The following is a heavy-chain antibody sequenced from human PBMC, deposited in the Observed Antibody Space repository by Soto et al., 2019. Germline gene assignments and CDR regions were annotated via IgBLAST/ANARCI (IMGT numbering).Heavy chain of an antibody. Sequence: GGSLRLSCAASGFTVSSNYMSWVRQAPGKGLEWVSVIYSGGSTYYADSVKGRFTISRDNSKNTLYLQMNSLRAEDTAVYYCARGSSGWQEMKSGMDVWGQGTTVTVSS. CDR1: GFTVSSNY. CDR2: IYSGGST. V-gene: IGHV3-53*01. J-gene: IGHJ6*02. D-gene: IGHD6-19*01. CDR3: ARGSSGWQEMKSGMDV.